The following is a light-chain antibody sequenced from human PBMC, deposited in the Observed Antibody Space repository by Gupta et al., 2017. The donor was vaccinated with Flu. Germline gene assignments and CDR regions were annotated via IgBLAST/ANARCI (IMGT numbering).Light chain of an antibody. CDR2: KAS. V-gene: IGKV1-5*03. J-gene: IGKJ1*01. CDR3: QQENSYPWT. Sequence: PSNMSASVRDRVTSTCRARHSISRWLEWYQQKPGKAPKLLIYKASSGESGVPSRFSGSGYGTEFTLTISSRQPDDFATYYCQQENSYPWTLGQGTKVEIK. CDR1: HSISRW.